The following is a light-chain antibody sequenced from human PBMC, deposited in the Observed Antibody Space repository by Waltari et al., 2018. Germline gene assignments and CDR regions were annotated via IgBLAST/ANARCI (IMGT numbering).Light chain of an antibody. V-gene: IGLV1-44*01. CDR1: SSNIRTNT. CDR3: AAWDDSLKGWV. J-gene: IGLJ3*02. Sequence: QSVLTQPPSASGTPGQRVTISCSGSSSNIRTNTVNWYQQLPGTAPKLLIHINNPRPPGVPDRFSVSKSGTSASLAISGLRSEDEADYYCAAWDDSLKGWVFGGGTKLTVL. CDR2: INN.